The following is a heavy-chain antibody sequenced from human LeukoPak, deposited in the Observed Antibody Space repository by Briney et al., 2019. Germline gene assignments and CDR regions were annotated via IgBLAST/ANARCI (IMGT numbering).Heavy chain of an antibody. CDR2: IIPIFRTT. J-gene: IGHJ5*01. Sequence: GASVKVSCKASGGTFSNYAFSWVRQAPGKGLEWMGGIIPIFRTTNYAEHFQGRVTITTDESTNTAYLDLSSLRSEDTAVYYCAKDDGSATMGFDSWGQGTLVSVSS. V-gene: IGHV1-69*05. D-gene: IGHD1-26*01. CDR3: AKDDGSATMGFDS. CDR1: GGTFSNYA.